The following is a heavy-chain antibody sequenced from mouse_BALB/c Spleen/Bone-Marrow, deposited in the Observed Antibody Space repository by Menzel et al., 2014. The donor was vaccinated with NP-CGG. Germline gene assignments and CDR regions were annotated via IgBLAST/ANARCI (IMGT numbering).Heavy chain of an antibody. CDR2: INPTRGYT. Sequence: VQLQESAGELARPGASVKMSCKASGYTFTSNTIQWVKQRPGQGLEWIGYINPTRGYTDYNQKFKDKTTLTADNSSSTAYMQLSSLASEDSAVYYCAREATYYAYFDYWGQGPILTVSS. CDR1: GYTFTSNT. J-gene: IGHJ2*01. CDR3: AREATYYAYFDY. D-gene: IGHD1-1*01. V-gene: IGHV1-4*02.